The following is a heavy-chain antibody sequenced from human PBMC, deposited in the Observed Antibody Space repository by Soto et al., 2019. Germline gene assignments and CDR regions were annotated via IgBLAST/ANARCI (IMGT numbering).Heavy chain of an antibody. D-gene: IGHD2-8*01. CDR2: ITEDGSGT. J-gene: IGHJ4*02. CDR3: VRGTNGWRGMDY. V-gene: IGHV3-74*01. Sequence: RLSCATSGFTFSSYPIHWVRQAPGKGPVWVSRITEDGSGTTYADSVKGRFTVTRDNAKNTMYLQMSGLGAEDTAVYHCVRGTNGWRGMDYWGQGTLVTVS. CDR1: GFTFSSYP.